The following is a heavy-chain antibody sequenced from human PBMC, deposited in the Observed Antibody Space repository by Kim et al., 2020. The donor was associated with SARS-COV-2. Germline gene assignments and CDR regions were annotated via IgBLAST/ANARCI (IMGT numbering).Heavy chain of an antibody. J-gene: IGHJ4*02. CDR1: GFTFSSYA. D-gene: IGHD3-22*01. CDR2: IYSGGSST. CDR3: AIYYYDSSGPLDY. Sequence: GGSLRLSCAASGFTFSSYAMSWVRQAPGKGLEWVSVIYSGGSSTYYADSVKGRFTISRDNSKNTLYLQMNSLRAEDTAVYYCAIYYYDSSGPLDYWGQGTLVTVSS. V-gene: IGHV3-23*03.